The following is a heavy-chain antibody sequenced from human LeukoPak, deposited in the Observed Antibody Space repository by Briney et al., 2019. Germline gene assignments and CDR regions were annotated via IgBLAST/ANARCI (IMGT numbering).Heavy chain of an antibody. CDR3: AKVGVGGSYVGNAFDI. CDR2: ISGSGGST. J-gene: IGHJ3*02. V-gene: IGHV3-23*01. Sequence: GGSLRLSCVASGFTFSSYAMNWVRQAPGKGLQWVSAISGSGGSTYYADSVKGRFTISRDNSKNTLYLQMNSLRAEDTAVYYCAKVGVGGSYVGNAFDIWGQGTMVTVSS. D-gene: IGHD1-26*01. CDR1: GFTFSSYA.